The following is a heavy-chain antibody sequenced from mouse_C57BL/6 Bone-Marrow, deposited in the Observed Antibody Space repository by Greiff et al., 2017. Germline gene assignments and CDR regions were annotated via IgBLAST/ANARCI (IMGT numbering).Heavy chain of an antibody. D-gene: IGHD4-1*01. J-gene: IGHJ2*01. V-gene: IGHV1-82*01. CDR1: GYAFSSSW. CDR3: ARSGVLGPFDY. CDR2: IYPGDGDT. Sequence: QVQLQQSGPELVKPGASVKISCKASGYAFSSSWMNWVKQRPGKGLEWIGRIYPGDGDTNYNGKFKGKATLTADKSSSTAYMQLSSLTSEDSAVYFCARSGVLGPFDYWGQGTTLTVSS.